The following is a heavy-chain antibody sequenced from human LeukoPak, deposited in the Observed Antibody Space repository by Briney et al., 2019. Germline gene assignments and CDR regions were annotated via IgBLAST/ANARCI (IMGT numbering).Heavy chain of an antibody. V-gene: IGHV4-34*01. D-gene: IGHD3-3*01. CDR1: GGSLSDYY. CDR3: ARIRRRRRPGYYVSEGAFDI. J-gene: IGHJ3*02. Sequence: SETLSLACAVYGGSLSDYYWSWIRQPPGRGLEWIGEINDSGNTDYNPSLKTRVTISVDTSKNQFSLKLSSVTAADTAVFYCARIRRRRRPGYYVSEGAFDIWGQGTVVTVSS. CDR2: INDSGNT.